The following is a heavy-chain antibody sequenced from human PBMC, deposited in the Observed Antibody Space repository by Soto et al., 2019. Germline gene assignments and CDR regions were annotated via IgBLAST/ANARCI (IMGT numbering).Heavy chain of an antibody. V-gene: IGHV1-69*06. CDR1: GCTFSSYA. J-gene: IGHJ6*02. Sequence: GASVKVSCKASGCTFSSYAISWVRQAPGQGLEWMGGIIPIFGTANYAQKFQGRVTITADKSTSTAYMELSSLRSEDTAVYYCAGSMATVTTSGYYYGMDVWGQGTTVTVSS. D-gene: IGHD4-4*01. CDR3: AGSMATVTTSGYYYGMDV. CDR2: IIPIFGTA.